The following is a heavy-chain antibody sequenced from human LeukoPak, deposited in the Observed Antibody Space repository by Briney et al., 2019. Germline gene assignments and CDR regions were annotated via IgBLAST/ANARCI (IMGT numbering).Heavy chain of an antibody. V-gene: IGHV4-59*01. D-gene: IGHD6-19*01. Sequence: PSETLSLTCTVSGGSISTYYWSWIRQPPGKGLEWIGYIYHSGSTKYNPSLKSRVTISVDTSQNQFSLKLSSVTAADTAVYYCARVGSSGVRYWGQGTLVTVSS. CDR1: GGSISTYY. J-gene: IGHJ4*02. CDR3: ARVGSSGVRY. CDR2: IYHSGST.